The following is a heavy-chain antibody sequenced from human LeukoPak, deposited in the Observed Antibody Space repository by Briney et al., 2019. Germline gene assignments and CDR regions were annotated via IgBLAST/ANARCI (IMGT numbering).Heavy chain of an antibody. CDR3: ASSPSPMVYDSYYYGMDV. V-gene: IGHV1-69*04. CDR1: GGTFSSYA. D-gene: IGHD2-8*01. J-gene: IGHJ6*02. Sequence: AASVTVSCTASGGTFSSYAIRWVRQAPGQGLEWMGRIIPILGIANYAQKFQGRVAITADKSTSTAYMELSSLRSEDTAVYYCASSPSPMVYDSYYYGMDVWGQGTTVTVSS. CDR2: IIPILGIA.